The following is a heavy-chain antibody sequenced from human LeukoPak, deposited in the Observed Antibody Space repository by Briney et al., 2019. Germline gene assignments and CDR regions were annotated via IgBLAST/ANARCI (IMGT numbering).Heavy chain of an antibody. CDR1: GYTFTRYG. J-gene: IGHJ4*02. D-gene: IGHD5-12*01. V-gene: IGHV1-18*01. Sequence: ASVKVSCKASGYTFTRYGISWVRQAPGQGLEWMGWISAYNGNTNYAQKLQGRVTMTTDTSTSTAYMELRSLRSDDTAVYYCARDRRGYSGYDFSWGDYWGQGTLVTVSS. CDR2: ISAYNGNT. CDR3: ARDRRGYSGYDFSWGDY.